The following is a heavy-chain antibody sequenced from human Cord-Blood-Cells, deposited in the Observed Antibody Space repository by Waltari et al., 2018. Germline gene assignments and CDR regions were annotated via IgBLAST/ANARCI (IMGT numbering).Heavy chain of an antibody. V-gene: IGHV1-69*04. Sequence: QVQLVQSGAEVKKPGSSVKVSCKASGGTFSSYAISWVRQAPGQGREWMGGIIPILGIENYAQKVQWRVTITADESTSTAYMELSSLRSEDTAVYYCAREGDYGGNYDAFDIWGQGTMVTVSS. CDR3: AREGDYGGNYDAFDI. CDR1: GGTFSSYA. CDR2: IIPILGIE. J-gene: IGHJ3*02. D-gene: IGHD4-17*01.